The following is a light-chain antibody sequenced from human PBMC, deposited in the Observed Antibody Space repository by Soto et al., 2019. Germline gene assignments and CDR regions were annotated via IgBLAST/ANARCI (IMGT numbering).Light chain of an antibody. CDR1: TSNIGRST. CDR2: GNT. V-gene: IGLV1-44*01. Sequence: QSVLTQPPSASGTPGQRVTISCSGNTSNIGRSTVSWYQQFPGAAPKLLIYGNTQRPLGVPVRFSGSKSDTSASLAISELQSEDEADYYCATWNDGVFVFGIGTKVTVL. J-gene: IGLJ1*01. CDR3: ATWNDGVFV.